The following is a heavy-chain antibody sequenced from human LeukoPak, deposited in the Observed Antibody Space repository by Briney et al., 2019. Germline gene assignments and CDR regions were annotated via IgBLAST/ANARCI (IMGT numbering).Heavy chain of an antibody. J-gene: IGHJ4*02. CDR2: IYYSGTT. CDR3: ARDRYFIGFDY. CDR1: GDSISSGDYY. V-gene: IGHV4-30-4*01. D-gene: IGHD3-9*01. Sequence: PSETLSLTCSVSGDSISSGDYYWRWVRQPPGKGLEWIGHIYYSGTTDYNPTLRSRVSISVDTSKNQFSLKLSSVTAADTAVYYCARDRYFIGFDYWGQGTLVTVSS.